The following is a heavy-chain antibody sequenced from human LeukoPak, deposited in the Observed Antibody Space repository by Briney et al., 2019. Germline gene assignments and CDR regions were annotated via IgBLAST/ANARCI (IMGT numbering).Heavy chain of an antibody. CDR3: ARHLSGVTGYTYGRGIDY. D-gene: IGHD5-18*01. CDR1: GFTFSSYA. CDR2: TSGSGGRT. V-gene: IGHV3-23*01. Sequence: GGSLRLSCAASGFTFSSYAMSWVRQAPGKGLEWVSATSGSGGRTYYADSVKGRFTISRDNAKTSLYLQMNSLRAEDTAVYYCARHLSGVTGYTYGRGIDYWGQGTLVTVSS. J-gene: IGHJ4*02.